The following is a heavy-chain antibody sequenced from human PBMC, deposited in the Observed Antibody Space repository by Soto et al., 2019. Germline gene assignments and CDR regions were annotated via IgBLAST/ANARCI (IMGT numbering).Heavy chain of an antibody. Sequence: GGSLRLSCAASGFTLSSYAMAWVRQAPGKGLEWVSVTGSGGSTYYADSVKGRFTISRDNSRNTLYLQMKSLTADDTAVYYCAKDLGSPTVVTPELEFDYWGQGTLVTVSS. J-gene: IGHJ4*02. CDR1: GFTLSSYA. V-gene: IGHV3-23*01. D-gene: IGHD4-17*01. CDR2: TGSGGST. CDR3: AKDLGSPTVVTPELEFDY.